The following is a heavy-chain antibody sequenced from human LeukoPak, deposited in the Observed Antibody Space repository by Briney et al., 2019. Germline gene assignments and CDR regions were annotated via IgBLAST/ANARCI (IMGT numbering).Heavy chain of an antibody. Sequence: ASVKVSCKVSGYSLTQLSMHWVRQGIGRGLEWMGGFDPVDGETIYAQKFQGRVTMTENTSTDTAYMELSSLRSDDTAVYYCAILLEDYAFSTGSAKDYWGPGTLVTVSS. CDR3: AILLEDYAFSTGSAKDY. CDR2: FDPVDGET. J-gene: IGHJ4*02. D-gene: IGHD3-3*01. CDR1: GYSLTQLS. V-gene: IGHV1-24*01.